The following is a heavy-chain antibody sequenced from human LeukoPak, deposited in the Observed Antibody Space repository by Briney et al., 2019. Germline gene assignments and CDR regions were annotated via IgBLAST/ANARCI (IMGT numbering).Heavy chain of an antibody. Sequence: GKSLKISCKGSGYSFTSYWIGWVRQMPGKGLEWMGIIYPGDSDTRYSPSFQGQVTISADKSISTAYLQWSSLKASDTAMYYCARHVESLEMATIGFDYWGQGTLVTVSS. CDR1: GYSFTSYW. J-gene: IGHJ4*02. CDR3: ARHVESLEMATIGFDY. CDR2: IYPGDSDT. V-gene: IGHV5-51*01. D-gene: IGHD5-24*01.